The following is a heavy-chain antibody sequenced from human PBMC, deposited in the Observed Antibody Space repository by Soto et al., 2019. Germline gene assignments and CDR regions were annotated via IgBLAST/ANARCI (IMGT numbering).Heavy chain of an antibody. J-gene: IGHJ2*01. D-gene: IGHD4-17*01. V-gene: IGHV3-11*01. CDR1: GFTFSDYY. CDR3: ARDGSDYGDRYWYFDL. Sequence: QVQLVESGGGLVKPGGSLRLSCAASGFTFSDYYMSWVRQAPGKGLEWVSYITSSASSIYYADSVKGRFTISRDNAKNSLYPQMNSLRAEATAVYYCARDGSDYGDRYWYFDLWGRGTLVTVSS. CDR2: ITSSASSI.